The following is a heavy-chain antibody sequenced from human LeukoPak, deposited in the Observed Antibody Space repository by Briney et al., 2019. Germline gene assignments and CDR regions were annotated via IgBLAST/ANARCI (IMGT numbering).Heavy chain of an antibody. J-gene: IGHJ6*03. V-gene: IGHV4-39*07. CDR1: GGSISNTSYY. CDR3: ARGEAAAGYCYYYYMDV. Sequence: PSETLSLTCTVSGGSISNTSYYWGWIRQPPGKGLEWIGSIYYSGSIYYNPSLKSRVTISVDTSKNQLSLKLSSVTAADTAVYYCARGEAAAGYCYYYYMDVWGKGTTVTVSS. CDR2: IYYSGSI. D-gene: IGHD6-13*01.